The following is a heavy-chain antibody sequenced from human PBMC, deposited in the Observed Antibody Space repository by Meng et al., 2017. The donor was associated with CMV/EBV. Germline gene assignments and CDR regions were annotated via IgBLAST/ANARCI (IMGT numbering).Heavy chain of an antibody. CDR2: MSYDGSNK. CDR1: TFTFRTYA. V-gene: IGHV3-30-3*01. CDR3: ARRRGFGKDFYYAMDV. D-gene: IGHD3-10*01. J-gene: IGHJ6*02. Sequence: GESLKISCTSSTFTFRTYAMHWVRQAPGKGLEWVAVMSYDGSNKYYADSVKGRFTISRDNSNNTLFLQMNSLRGEDTAVDYCARRRGFGKDFYYAMDVWGQGTTVTVSS.